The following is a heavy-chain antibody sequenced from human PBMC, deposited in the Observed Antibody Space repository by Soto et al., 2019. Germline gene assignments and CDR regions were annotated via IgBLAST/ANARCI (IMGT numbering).Heavy chain of an antibody. V-gene: IGHV4-30-4*01. J-gene: IGHJ6*02. Sequence: PSETLSLTCTVSGGSISSGDYYWSWIRQPPGKGLEWIGYSYYSGSTYYNPSLKSRVTISVDTSKNQFSLKLSSVTAADPAVYYCARAGYYYDSSGYSRRSSYYYGMDVWGQGTTVTVSS. CDR3: ARAGYYYDSSGYSRRSSYYYGMDV. D-gene: IGHD3-22*01. CDR2: SYYSGST. CDR1: GGSISSGDYY.